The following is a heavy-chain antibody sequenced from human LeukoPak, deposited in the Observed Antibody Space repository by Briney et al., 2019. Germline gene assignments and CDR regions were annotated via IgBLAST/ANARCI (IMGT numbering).Heavy chain of an antibody. D-gene: IGHD2-15*01. CDR1: GYTFTGYY. V-gene: IGHV1-2*02. J-gene: IGHJ4*02. Sequence: ASVKVSCKASGYTFTGYYMHWVRQAPGQGLEWMGWINPNSGGTNYAQKFQGRVTMTRDTSISTAYMELSSLRSEDTAVYYCARDTMVVMTFDYWGQGTLVTVSS. CDR2: INPNSGGT. CDR3: ARDTMVVMTFDY.